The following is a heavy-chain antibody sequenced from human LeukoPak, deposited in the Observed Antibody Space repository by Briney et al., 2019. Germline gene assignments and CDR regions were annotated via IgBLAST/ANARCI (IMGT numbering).Heavy chain of an antibody. Sequence: SVKVSCKASGGTFSSFTISWVRQAPGQGLEWMGRIIPILGIANYAQKFQGRVTITADKSTSTAYMELSSLRSEDTAVYYCASESLKFGGSLDYWGQGTLVTVSS. D-gene: IGHD2-15*01. CDR3: ASESLKFGGSLDY. CDR1: GGTFSSFT. CDR2: IIPILGIA. J-gene: IGHJ4*02. V-gene: IGHV1-69*02.